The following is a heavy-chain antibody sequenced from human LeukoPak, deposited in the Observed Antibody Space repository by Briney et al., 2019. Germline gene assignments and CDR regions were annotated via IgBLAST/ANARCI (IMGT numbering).Heavy chain of an antibody. D-gene: IGHD3-9*01. J-gene: IGHJ3*02. Sequence: GASVKVSCKASGYTFTSYGISWVRQAPGQGLEWMGWISAYNGNTNYAQKLQGRVTMTTDTSTSTAYMELSRLRSDDTAVYYCARVAGSDILTGYSDSSDAFDIWGQGTMVTVSS. CDR3: ARVAGSDILTGYSDSSDAFDI. CDR2: ISAYNGNT. V-gene: IGHV1-18*01. CDR1: GYTFTSYG.